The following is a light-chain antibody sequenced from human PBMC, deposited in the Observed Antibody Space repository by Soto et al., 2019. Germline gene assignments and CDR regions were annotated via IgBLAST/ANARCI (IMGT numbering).Light chain of an antibody. Sequence: DIQMTQSPSSLSASVGDRVTITCQASQDISIYLNWYQHKPGKAPKFLIYNASNLETGVPSRFSGSGSGTDFTFTISSLQPEDFATYYCQQYDSLPLTSGGGTKVDIK. CDR3: QQYDSLPLT. CDR1: QDISIY. CDR2: NAS. J-gene: IGKJ4*01. V-gene: IGKV1-33*01.